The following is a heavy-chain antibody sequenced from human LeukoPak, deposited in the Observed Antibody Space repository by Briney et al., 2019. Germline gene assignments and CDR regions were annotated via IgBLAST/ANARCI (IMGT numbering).Heavy chain of an antibody. CDR3: ARQYYGDYAGAY. Sequence: ASVKVSCKASGYTFTGYYMHWVRQAPGQGLEWMGWINPNSGGTNYAQKFQGRVTMTRDTPISTAYMELSRLRSDDTAVYYCARQYYGDYAGAYWGQGTLVTVSS. V-gene: IGHV1-2*02. J-gene: IGHJ4*02. D-gene: IGHD4-17*01. CDR1: GYTFTGYY. CDR2: INPNSGGT.